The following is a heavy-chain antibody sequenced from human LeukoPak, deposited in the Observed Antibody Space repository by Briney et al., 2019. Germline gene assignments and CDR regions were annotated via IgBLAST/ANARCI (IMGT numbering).Heavy chain of an antibody. V-gene: IGHV3-7*03. D-gene: IGHD3-3*01. Sequence: PGGPLRLSCAASGFPFSSYSMTWVRQAPGKGLEWVANIKLDGSEKNYVDSVKGRFTISRDNTKNSLYLQMNSLRVEDTAVFYCARDQYDTWSRRGNFDSWGQGTLVIVSS. CDR3: ARDQYDTWSRRGNFDS. CDR2: IKLDGSEK. J-gene: IGHJ4*02. CDR1: GFPFSSYS.